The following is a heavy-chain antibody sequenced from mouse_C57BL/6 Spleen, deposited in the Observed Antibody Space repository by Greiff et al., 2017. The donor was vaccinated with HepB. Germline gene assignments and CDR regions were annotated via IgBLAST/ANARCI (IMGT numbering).Heavy chain of an antibody. J-gene: IGHJ3*01. V-gene: IGHV1-52*01. Sequence: VQLQQSGAELVRPGSSVKLSCKASGYTFTSYWMQWVKQRPIQGLEWIGNIDPSDSETHYNQKFKDKATLTVDKSSSTAYMQLSSLTAEESAVYYCAREGLLSGAWFAYWGQGTLVTVSA. CDR2: IDPSDSET. D-gene: IGHD6-2*01. CDR3: AREGLLSGAWFAY. CDR1: GYTFTSYW.